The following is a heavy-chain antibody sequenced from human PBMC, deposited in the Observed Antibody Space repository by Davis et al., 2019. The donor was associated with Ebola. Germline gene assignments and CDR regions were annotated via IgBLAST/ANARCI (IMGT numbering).Heavy chain of an antibody. J-gene: IGHJ6*02. D-gene: IGHD2-2*01. V-gene: IGHV3-9*01. Sequence: GGSLRLSCAASGFTFDDYAMHWVRQAPGKGLEWVSVLSWTGGSIGYADSVKGRFTISRDNAKNSLYLKMNSLRAEDTALYYCAKAGRYCSSTSCYLYYYYGMDVGGQGTTVTVSS. CDR1: GFTFDDYA. CDR2: LSWTGGSI. CDR3: AKAGRYCSSTSCYLYYYYGMDV.